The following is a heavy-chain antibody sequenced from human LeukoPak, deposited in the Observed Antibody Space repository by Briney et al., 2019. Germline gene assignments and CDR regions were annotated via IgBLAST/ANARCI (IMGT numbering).Heavy chain of an antibody. V-gene: IGHV3-23*01. CDR2: ISGSGVST. D-gene: IGHD6-13*01. J-gene: IGHJ4*01. CDR3: AKDRSAAGTRGIDY. Sequence: GGSLRLSCAASGVTFSSYAMSWVRQAPGKGLEWVSAISGSGVSTYYADSVKGGVTISRDNSKNTLYLQMNSMRAEDTAVYYCAKDRSAAGTRGIDYSGQGTLVTVYS. CDR1: GVTFSSYA.